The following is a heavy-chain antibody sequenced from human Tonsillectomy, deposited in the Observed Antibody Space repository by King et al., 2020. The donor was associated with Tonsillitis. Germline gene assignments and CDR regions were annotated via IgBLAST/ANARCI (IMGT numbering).Heavy chain of an antibody. CDR3: TRDIDPGVAAAIGGFDY. J-gene: IGHJ4*02. CDR2: IRSKAYGGTT. CDR1: GFTFGDYA. Sequence: VQLVESGGGLVQPGRSLRLSCTASGFTFGDYAMSWVRQAPGKGLEWVGFIRSKAYGGTTEYAASVKGRFTISRDDSKSIAYLQMHSLKTEDTAVYYCTRDIDPGVAAAIGGFDYWGQGTLVTVSS. D-gene: IGHD2-2*01. V-gene: IGHV3-49*04.